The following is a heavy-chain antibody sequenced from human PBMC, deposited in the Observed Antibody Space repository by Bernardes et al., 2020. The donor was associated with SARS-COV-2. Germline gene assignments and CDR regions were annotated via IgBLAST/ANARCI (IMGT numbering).Heavy chain of an antibody. J-gene: IGHJ4*02. CDR1: GDSISSRGYY. CDR2: IYYSGST. Sequence: ETLSLTCSVSGDSISSRGYYWGWIRRPPGKGLEWIGNIYYSGSTYYNPSFKSRVTISADTSRNHFSLRVSSVTAADTAMYYCARQDSGWSFIDYWGQGTLVTVSS. D-gene: IGHD6-19*01. CDR3: ARQDSGWSFIDY. V-gene: IGHV4-39*01.